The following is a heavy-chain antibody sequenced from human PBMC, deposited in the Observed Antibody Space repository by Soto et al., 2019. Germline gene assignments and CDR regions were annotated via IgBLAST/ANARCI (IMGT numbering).Heavy chain of an antibody. J-gene: IGHJ5*02. Sequence: GASVKVSCKASGYTFTSYDINWVRQATGQRIENLGWMNPNSGNTAYVQKFQGRVTLTWDTSITTAYMELSSLRSEDTAVYFCARGIKYGAYSRWFDPWGQGTLVTVSS. V-gene: IGHV1-8*01. CDR2: MNPNSGNT. CDR1: GYTFTSYD. CDR3: ARGIKYGAYSRWFDP. D-gene: IGHD4-17*01.